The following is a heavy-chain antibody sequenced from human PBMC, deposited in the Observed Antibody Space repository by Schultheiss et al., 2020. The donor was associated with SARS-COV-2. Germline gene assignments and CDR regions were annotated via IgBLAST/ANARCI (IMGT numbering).Heavy chain of an antibody. V-gene: IGHV4-31*03. CDR1: SGSISYGGYY. J-gene: IGHJ4*02. D-gene: IGHD6-6*01. CDR2: IYYSGST. CDR3: AGRYSSSPADY. Sequence: SETLSLTCTVSSGSISYGGYYWSWIRQFPGKGLEWIGYIYYSGSTYYNPSLKSRVTISVDTSKNQFSLKLSSVTAADTAVYYCAGRYSSSPADYWGQGTLVTVSS.